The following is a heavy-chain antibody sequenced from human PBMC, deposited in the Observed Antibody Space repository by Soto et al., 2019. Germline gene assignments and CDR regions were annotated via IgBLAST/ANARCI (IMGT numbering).Heavy chain of an antibody. D-gene: IGHD2-21*02. Sequence: TLSLTCAVSGCSINSGGYSWSWIRQPPGKGLEWVGYLYHGGATYSNPSIKSRVSISVDWSKNQFSLTLNSVTAANTAVYYCAIAFTAMGLFDYWGPGILVTVS. CDR1: GCSINSGGYS. V-gene: IGHV4-30-2*01. CDR2: LYHGGAT. J-gene: IGHJ4*02. CDR3: AIAFTAMGLFDY.